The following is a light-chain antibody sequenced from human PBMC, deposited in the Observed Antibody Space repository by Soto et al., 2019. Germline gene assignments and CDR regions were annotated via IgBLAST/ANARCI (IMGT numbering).Light chain of an antibody. CDR1: QSISSW. V-gene: IGKV1-5*03. J-gene: IGKJ4*01. Sequence: DIQMTQSPSTLSASVGDRVTITCRASQSISSWSAWYQQKPGKAPKLLIYKASSLESGVPSRFSGSGSGTEFNLTISSLQPDDFATYYCQQYNSYPLTFGGGTKVDIK. CDR2: KAS. CDR3: QQYNSYPLT.